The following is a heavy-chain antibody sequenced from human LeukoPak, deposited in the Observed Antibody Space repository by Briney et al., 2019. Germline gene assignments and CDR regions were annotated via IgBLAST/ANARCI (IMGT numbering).Heavy chain of an antibody. V-gene: IGHV3-48*01. CDR3: AREATYYYDSSGYAAFDI. CDR2: ISSSSSTI. J-gene: IGHJ3*02. D-gene: IGHD3-22*01. CDR1: GFTFSSYG. Sequence: GGSLRLSCAASGFTFSSYGMSWVRQAPGKGLEWVSYISSSSSTIYYADSVKGRFTISRDNAKNSLYLQMNSLRAEDTAVYYCAREATYYYDSSGYAAFDIWGQGTMVTVSS.